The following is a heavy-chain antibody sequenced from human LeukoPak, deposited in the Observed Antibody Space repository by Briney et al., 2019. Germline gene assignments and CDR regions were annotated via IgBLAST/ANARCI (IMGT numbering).Heavy chain of an antibody. CDR3: ARVLGYYDSGGRGWFDP. V-gene: IGHV4-38-2*02. CDR1: GYSIGSGYY. D-gene: IGHD3-22*01. CDR2: IYHSGTT. J-gene: IGHJ5*02. Sequence: SETLSLTCTVSGYSIGSGYYWGWIRQPPGKGLEWIGSIYHSGTTYYNPSLKSRVTISVDTSKNQFSLKLSSVTAADTAVYYCARVLGYYDSGGRGWFDPWGQGTLVTVSS.